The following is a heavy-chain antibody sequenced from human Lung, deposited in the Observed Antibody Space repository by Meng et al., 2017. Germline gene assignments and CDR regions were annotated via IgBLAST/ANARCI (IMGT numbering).Heavy chain of an antibody. V-gene: IGHV1-69*01. Sequence: QLGQFGAGVKKPGSPVTVPCKATGGPFSSYANSWVRQAPGQGHERVGGIIPIFGKANYAQKFQGRVTITADESTSTAYMELSSLRSEDTAVYYCARKGYSSSSGNDFWGQGTLVTVSS. J-gene: IGHJ4*02. CDR1: GGPFSSYA. CDR3: ARKGYSSSSGNDF. CDR2: IIPIFGKA. D-gene: IGHD6-6*01.